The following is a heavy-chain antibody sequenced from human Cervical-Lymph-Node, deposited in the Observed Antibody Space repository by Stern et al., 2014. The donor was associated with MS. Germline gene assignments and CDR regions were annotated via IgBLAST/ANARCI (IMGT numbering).Heavy chain of an antibody. Sequence: EVQLVESGGGLVQPGGSLRLSCAASGFTFSNYDMHWVRQAIGKGLEWVSVIGTAGDTYYPGSVKGRFTISRENVKNSLYLQMDSLRVGDTAVYYCARAPRMGIAVAGRAFDIWGQGTMVTVSS. D-gene: IGHD6-19*01. V-gene: IGHV3-13*01. J-gene: IGHJ3*02. CDR2: IGTAGDT. CDR3: ARAPRMGIAVAGRAFDI. CDR1: GFTFSNYD.